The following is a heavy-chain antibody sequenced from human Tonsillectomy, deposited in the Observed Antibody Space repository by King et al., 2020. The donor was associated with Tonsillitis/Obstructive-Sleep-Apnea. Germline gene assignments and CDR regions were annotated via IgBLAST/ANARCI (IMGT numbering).Heavy chain of an antibody. CDR3: VKGTDILTGYRPQIPKPEFDL. J-gene: IGHJ2*01. Sequence: VQLVESGGGLVQPGGSLRLSCSASGFTFSSYAMHWVRQAPGKGLEYVSAISSNGGSTYYADSVKGRFTISRDNSKNTLYLQMSSLRAEDTAVYYCVKGTDILTGYRPQIPKPEFDLWGRGTLVTVSS. D-gene: IGHD3-9*01. CDR1: GFTFSSYA. V-gene: IGHV3-64D*06. CDR2: ISSNGGST.